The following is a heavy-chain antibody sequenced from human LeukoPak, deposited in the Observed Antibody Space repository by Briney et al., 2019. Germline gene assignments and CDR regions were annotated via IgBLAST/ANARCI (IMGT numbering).Heavy chain of an antibody. J-gene: IGHJ4*02. CDR3: ARDGLYGDYQELAKFDY. V-gene: IGHV3-48*03. Sequence: PGGSLRLSCAASGFTFSSYEMNWVRQAPGKGLEWVSYISSSGSTIYYADSVKGRFTISRDNAKNSLYLQMNSLRAEDTAVYYCARDGLYGDYQELAKFDYWGQGTLVTVSS. CDR2: ISSSGSTI. CDR1: GFTFSSYE. D-gene: IGHD4-17*01.